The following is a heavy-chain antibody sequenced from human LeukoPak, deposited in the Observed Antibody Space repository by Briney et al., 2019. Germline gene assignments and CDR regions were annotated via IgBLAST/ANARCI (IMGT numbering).Heavy chain of an antibody. Sequence: ASVKVSCKASGYTFTGYYMHWVRQAPGQGLEWMGWINPNSGGTNYAQKFQGRVTMTRDTSISTAYMELSRLRSDGTAVYYCARAGDSNYGPYYYGMDVWGQGTTVTVSS. CDR3: ARAGDSNYGPYYYGMDV. CDR1: GYTFTGYY. D-gene: IGHD4-11*01. J-gene: IGHJ6*02. V-gene: IGHV1-2*02. CDR2: INPNSGGT.